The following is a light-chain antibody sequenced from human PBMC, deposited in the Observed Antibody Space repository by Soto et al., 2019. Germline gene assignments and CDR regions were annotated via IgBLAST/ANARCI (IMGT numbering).Light chain of an antibody. CDR2: EVS. Sequence: DVVMTQTPLSLSVAPGQPASISCKSSQSLLHITGETFLFWYLQQPGQSPQLLIYEVSTRVSGVPDRFSGSGSGTDFTLEIRGVEADDVGIYYCMQSTQLPPTFGQGTRL. J-gene: IGKJ5*01. CDR3: MQSTQLPPT. CDR1: QSLLHITGETF. V-gene: IGKV2D-29*02.